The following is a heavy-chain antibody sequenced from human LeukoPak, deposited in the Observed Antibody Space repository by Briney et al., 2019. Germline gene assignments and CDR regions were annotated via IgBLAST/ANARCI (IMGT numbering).Heavy chain of an antibody. V-gene: IGHV3-53*01. D-gene: IGHD2-2*01. CDR3: ARAPTTGYCSSTSCNWFDP. CDR1: GFTVSSNS. Sequence: GGSLRLSCTVSGFTVSSNSWSWVRQAPGKGLEWVSFIYSGGNTHYSDSVTGRFTISRDNSKNTLYLQMNSLRAEDTAVYYCARAPTTGYCSSTSCNWFDPWGRGTLVTVSS. CDR2: IYSGGNT. J-gene: IGHJ5*02.